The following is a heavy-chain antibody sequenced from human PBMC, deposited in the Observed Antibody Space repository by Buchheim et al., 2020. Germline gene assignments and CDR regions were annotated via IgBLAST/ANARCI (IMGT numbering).Heavy chain of an antibody. V-gene: IGHV3-30*02. Sequence: QVQLVESGGGVVQPGRSLRLSCAASGFTFSSYGMHWVRQAPGKGLEWVAFIRYDGSNKYYADSVKGRFTISRDNSKTTLYLQMNSLRAEDTAVYYCAKLLLDYWGQGTL. J-gene: IGHJ4*02. CDR2: IRYDGSNK. CDR3: AKLLLDY. CDR1: GFTFSSYG.